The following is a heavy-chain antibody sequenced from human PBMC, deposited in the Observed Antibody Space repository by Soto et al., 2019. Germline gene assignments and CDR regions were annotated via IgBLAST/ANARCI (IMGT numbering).Heavy chain of an antibody. CDR2: ISYDGSNK. V-gene: IGHV3-30*18. J-gene: IGHJ4*02. D-gene: IGHD6-13*01. CDR3: AKGSRIAAAGSEKDPTIKIRSSYFDY. CDR1: GFTFSSYG. Sequence: QVQLVESGGGVVQPGRSLRLSCAASGFTFSSYGMHWVRQAPGKGLEWVAVISYDGSNKYYADSVKGRFTISRDNSKNTLYLQMNSLRAEDTAVYYCAKGSRIAAAGSEKDPTIKIRSSYFDYWGQGTLVTVSS.